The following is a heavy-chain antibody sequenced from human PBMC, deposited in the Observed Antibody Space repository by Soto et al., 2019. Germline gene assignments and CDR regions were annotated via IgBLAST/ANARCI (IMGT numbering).Heavy chain of an antibody. CDR3: ARSGDNYNLLDY. Sequence: GSLRLSYAASGFTCSGYYMSWIRQAPGKGLEWLSYSSDSGTFTRYADSVKGRFSISRDNAKNSLYLQINSLRGEDTAIYYCARSGDNYNLLDYWGQGTPVTVSS. J-gene: IGHJ4*02. CDR2: SSDSGTFT. CDR1: GFTCSGYY. V-gene: IGHV3-11*06. D-gene: IGHD1-1*01.